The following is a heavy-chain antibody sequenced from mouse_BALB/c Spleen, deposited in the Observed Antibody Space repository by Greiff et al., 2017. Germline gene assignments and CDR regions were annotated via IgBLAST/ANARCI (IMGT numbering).Heavy chain of an antibody. V-gene: IGHV1S126*01. CDR1: GYSFTSYW. D-gene: IGHD1-1*01. CDR2: IDPSDSET. J-gene: IGHJ2*01. CDR3: ARSHYGSSHDYFDY. Sequence: QVQLKQSGPQLVRPGASVKISCKASGYSFTSYWMHWVKQRPGQGLEWIGMIDPSDSETRLNQKFKDKATLTVDKSSSTAYMQLSSPTSEDSAVYYCARSHYGSSHDYFDYWGQGTTLTVSS.